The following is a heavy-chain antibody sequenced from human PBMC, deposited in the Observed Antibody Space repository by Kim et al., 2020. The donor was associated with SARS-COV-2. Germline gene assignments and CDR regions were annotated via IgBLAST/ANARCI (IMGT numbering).Heavy chain of an antibody. CDR1: GGSFSGYN. CDR3: ARGRAAVVPAPVLGLGRGYDSHAMDV. J-gene: IGHJ6*02. V-gene: IGHV4-34*01. Sequence: SETLSLTCAVYGGSFSGYNWSWIRQPPGKGLEWIGEINHSGSNNVSPSVKSRITISVDTSKNQFSLRLKSLTATDTAVYFCARGRAAVVPAPVLGLGRGYDSHAMDVWGRETPVAVSS. D-gene: IGHD2-8*02. CDR2: INHSGSN.